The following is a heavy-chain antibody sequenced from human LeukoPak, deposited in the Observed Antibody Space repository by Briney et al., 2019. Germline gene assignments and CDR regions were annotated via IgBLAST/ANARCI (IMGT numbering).Heavy chain of an antibody. J-gene: IGHJ5*02. CDR2: IYHSGST. Sequence: SETLSLTCTVYGYSISSGYYWGWIRQPPGKGLEWIGSIYHSGSTYYNPSLKSRVTISVDTSKNQFSLKLSSVTAADTAVYYCAGGTRGYSYGQLSWFDPWGQGTLVTVSS. CDR1: GYSISSGYY. CDR3: AGGTRGYSYGQLSWFDP. V-gene: IGHV4-38-2*02. D-gene: IGHD5-18*01.